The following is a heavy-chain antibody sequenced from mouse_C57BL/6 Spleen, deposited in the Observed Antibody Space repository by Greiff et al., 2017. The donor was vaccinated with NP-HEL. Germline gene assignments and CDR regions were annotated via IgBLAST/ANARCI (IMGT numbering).Heavy chain of an antibody. J-gene: IGHJ2*01. CDR3: AIYSNYEDY. V-gene: IGHV1-81*01. CDR1: GYTFTSYG. D-gene: IGHD2-5*01. Sequence: VKVVESGAELARPGASVKLSCKASGYTFTSYGISWVKQRTGQGLEWIGKIYPRSGNTYYNEKFKGKATLTADKSSSTAYMELRSLTSEDSTVYFCAIYSNYEDYWGQGTTLTVSS. CDR2: IYPRSGNT.